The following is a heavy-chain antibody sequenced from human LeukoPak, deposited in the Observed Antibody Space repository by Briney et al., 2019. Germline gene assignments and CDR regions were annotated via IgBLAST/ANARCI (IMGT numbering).Heavy chain of an antibody. V-gene: IGHV3-9*03. CDR1: GFTFDDYA. D-gene: IGHD5-24*01. J-gene: IGHJ4*02. CDR3: AKGRGGYKLDPFDY. CDR2: ISWNSGSI. Sequence: PGGSLRLSCAASGFTFDDYAMHWVRQAPGKGLEWVSGISWNSGSIGYADSVKGRFNISRDNAKNSLYLQMNSLRAEDMALYYCAKGRGGYKLDPFDYWGQGTLVTVSS.